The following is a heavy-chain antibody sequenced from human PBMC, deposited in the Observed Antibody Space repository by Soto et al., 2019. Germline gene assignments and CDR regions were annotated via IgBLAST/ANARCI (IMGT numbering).Heavy chain of an antibody. CDR1: GYTFTSYD. V-gene: IGHV1-8*01. Sequence: QVQLMQSGAEVKKPGASVKVSCKASGYTFTSYDINWVRQATGQGLEWMGWMNPNSGNTGYAQKFQGRVTMTRNTAISTAYMELSSLRSEDTAVYYCAAGGVLVPAESYGMAVWGQGTTVTVSS. CDR2: MNPNSGNT. CDR3: AAGGVLVPAESYGMAV. J-gene: IGHJ6*02. D-gene: IGHD2-2*01.